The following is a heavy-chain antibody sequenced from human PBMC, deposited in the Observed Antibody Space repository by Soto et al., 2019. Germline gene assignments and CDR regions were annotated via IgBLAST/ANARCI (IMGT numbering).Heavy chain of an antibody. CDR2: INPNSGGT. D-gene: IGHD6-19*01. CDR3: ATPNSSGPKFKYYYGMDV. V-gene: IGHV1-2*04. J-gene: IGHJ6*02. Sequence: ASVKVSCKASGYTFTGYYMHWVRQAPGQGLEWMGWINPNSGGTNYAQKFQGWVTMTRDTSISTAYMELSSLRSEDTAVYYCATPNSSGPKFKYYYGMDVWGQGTTVTVSS. CDR1: GYTFTGYY.